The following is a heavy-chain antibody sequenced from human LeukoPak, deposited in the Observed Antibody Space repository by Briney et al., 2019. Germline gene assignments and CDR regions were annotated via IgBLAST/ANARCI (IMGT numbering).Heavy chain of an antibody. V-gene: IGHV1-2*02. CDR1: VYTFTSYY. Sequence: GASVTVSFTSSVYTFTSYYMHWVRQAPGQGLEWMGWINPNSGGTNYAQKFQGRVTMTRDTSISTAYMELSRLRSDDTAVYYCARSLIVVVVAATHSDYWGQGTLVTVSS. CDR3: ARSLIVVVVAATHSDY. D-gene: IGHD2-15*01. CDR2: INPNSGGT. J-gene: IGHJ4*02.